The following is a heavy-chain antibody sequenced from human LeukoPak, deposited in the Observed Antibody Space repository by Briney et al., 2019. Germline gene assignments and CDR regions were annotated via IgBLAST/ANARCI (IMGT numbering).Heavy chain of an antibody. V-gene: IGHV1-69*04. J-gene: IGHJ5*02. D-gene: IGHD3-22*01. CDR3: ARVQEPDYYDSSGYSPFDP. Sequence: SVKGSCKASGGTFSSYAISWVRQAPGHGLEWMGRIIPILGIANYAQKFQGRVTITADKSTSTAYMRLSSLRSEDTALYYCARVQEPDYYDSSGYSPFDPWGQGTLVTVSS. CDR1: GGTFSSYA. CDR2: IIPILGIA.